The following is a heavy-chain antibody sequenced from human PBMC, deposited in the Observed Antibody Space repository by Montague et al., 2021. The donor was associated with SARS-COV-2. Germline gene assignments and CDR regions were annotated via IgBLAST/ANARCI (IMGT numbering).Heavy chain of an antibody. Sequence: PALVKPTQTLTLTCTFSGFSLITSGMCVTWIRQPPGKALEWLALIDWNDDKYYSTSLKTRLPISKDTSKNQVVLTMTNVDPVDTATYYCARMDMYFTFGGVYDYFAIWGQGTMVTVSS. CDR3: ARMDMYFTFGGVYDYFAI. V-gene: IGHV2-70*01. CDR2: IDWNDDK. CDR1: GFSLITSGMC. D-gene: IGHD3-16*01. J-gene: IGHJ3*02.